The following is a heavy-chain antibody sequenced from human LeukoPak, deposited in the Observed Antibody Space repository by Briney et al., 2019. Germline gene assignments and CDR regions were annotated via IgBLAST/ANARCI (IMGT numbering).Heavy chain of an antibody. CDR3: AREPGFDSSGYLNWFDP. CDR2: ISYSGST. D-gene: IGHD3-22*01. V-gene: IGHV4-59*01. Sequence: PSETLSLTCTVSGGSISRYYWSWIRHPPGKGLEWIAGISYSGSTKYNPSLKSRVTISVDTSKNQLSLKLSSVTAADTAVYYCAREPGFDSSGYLNWFDPCGQGTLVTVSS. J-gene: IGHJ5*02. CDR1: GGSISRYY.